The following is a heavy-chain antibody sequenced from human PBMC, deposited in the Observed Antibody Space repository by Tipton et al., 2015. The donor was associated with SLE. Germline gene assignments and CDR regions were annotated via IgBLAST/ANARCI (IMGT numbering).Heavy chain of an antibody. CDR1: GGSISSHY. Sequence: GLVKPSETLSLTCTVSGGSISSHYWSWIRQPPGKGLEWIGYIYYSGSTNYNPSLKSRVTISVDTSKNQFSLKLSSVTAADTAVYYCARGGGSRSVGYWGQGTLVTVSS. D-gene: IGHD2-15*01. J-gene: IGHJ4*02. CDR3: ARGGGSRSVGY. CDR2: IYYSGST. V-gene: IGHV4-59*11.